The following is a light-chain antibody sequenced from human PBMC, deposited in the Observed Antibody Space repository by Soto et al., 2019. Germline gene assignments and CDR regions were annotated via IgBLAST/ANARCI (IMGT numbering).Light chain of an antibody. CDR1: SSNIGSNS. CDR2: RNN. V-gene: IGLV1-44*01. J-gene: IGLJ3*02. Sequence: QSVLTQPPSASGTPGQRVTISCSGSSSNIGSNSVNWYRQLPGTAPKLLIYRNNQRPSGVPDRFSCSKTGTSASLAIRGLQSHDEADYYCPAWDDRLDSGVFGGGTKLTAL. CDR3: PAWDDRLDSGV.